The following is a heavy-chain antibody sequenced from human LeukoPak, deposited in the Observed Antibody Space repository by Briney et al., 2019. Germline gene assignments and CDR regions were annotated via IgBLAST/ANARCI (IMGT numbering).Heavy chain of an antibody. V-gene: IGHV3-23*01. CDR1: GFTFRSHA. Sequence: GGSLRLFCVGSGFTFRSHAMSWVRQAPEKGLEFVSGIYENGGTTYYADSVKGRFTISRDNSKSTLCLQMNSLRAEDTAVYYCAKQLGYCSDGSCYFPYWGQGTLVTVSS. CDR3: AKQLGYCSDGSCYFPY. CDR2: IYENGGTT. D-gene: IGHD2-15*01. J-gene: IGHJ4*02.